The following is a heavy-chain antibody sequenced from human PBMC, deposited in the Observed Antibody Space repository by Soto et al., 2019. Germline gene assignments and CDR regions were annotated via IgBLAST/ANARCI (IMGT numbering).Heavy chain of an antibody. J-gene: IGHJ4*02. V-gene: IGHV3-23*01. CDR1: GFTFSSYA. D-gene: IGHD3-22*01. Sequence: GGSLRLSCAASGFTFSSYAMSWVRQAPGKGLEWVSAISGSGGSTYYADSVKGRFTISRDNSKNTLYLQMNSLRAEDTAVYYCAKDTFYDSSGYPPPGYYFDYWGQGTLVTVSS. CDR3: AKDTFYDSSGYPPPGYYFDY. CDR2: ISGSGGST.